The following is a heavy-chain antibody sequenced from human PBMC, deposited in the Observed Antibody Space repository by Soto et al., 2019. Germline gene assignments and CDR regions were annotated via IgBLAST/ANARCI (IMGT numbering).Heavy chain of an antibody. V-gene: IGHV1-18*04. Sequence: ASVKVSCKASGYTSADFGISWVRQAPGEGLEWMGWVSGNNGASNPAPKVQGRITMTLDTSTGVSYMALRSLRSDDTAIYYCVRDQKYFRVTANSFDPWGQGTLVTVSS. CDR1: GYTSADFG. D-gene: IGHD4-4*01. CDR3: VRDQKYFRVTANSFDP. CDR2: VSGNNGAS. J-gene: IGHJ5*01.